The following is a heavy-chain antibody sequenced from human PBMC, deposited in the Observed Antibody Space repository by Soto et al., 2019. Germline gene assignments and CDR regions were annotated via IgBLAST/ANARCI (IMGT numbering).Heavy chain of an antibody. Sequence: SETLSLTCTVSGGSISSYYWSWIRQPPGKGLEWIGYIYYSGSTNYNPSLKSRVTISVDTSKNQFSLKLSSVTAADTAVYYCARDRWGTVIDYWGQGTLVTVSS. CDR1: GGSISSYY. J-gene: IGHJ4*02. V-gene: IGHV4-59*01. CDR2: IYYSGST. CDR3: ARDRWGTVIDY. D-gene: IGHD3-16*01.